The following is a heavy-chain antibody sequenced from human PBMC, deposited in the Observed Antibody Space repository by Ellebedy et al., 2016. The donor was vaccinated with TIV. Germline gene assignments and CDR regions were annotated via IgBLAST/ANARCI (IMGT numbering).Heavy chain of an antibody. CDR1: GYPFTNYG. CDR3: TREWPYYDAGTVKGWFDA. J-gene: IGHJ5*02. D-gene: IGHD3-16*01. Sequence: AASVKVSCKASGYPFTNYGITWVRHAPGQGLEWMGWISTHHRNTIYAQTFQGRVTMTTDKPTSTAYMEMRSLRSDDTAQFYCTREWPYYDAGTVKGWFDAWGQGTLVTVSS. V-gene: IGHV1-18*04. CDR2: ISTHHRNT.